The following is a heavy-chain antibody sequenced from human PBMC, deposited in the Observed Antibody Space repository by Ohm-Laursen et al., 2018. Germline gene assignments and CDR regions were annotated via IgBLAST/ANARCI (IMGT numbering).Heavy chain of an antibody. CDR2: IGGSGSST. D-gene: IGHD4-17*01. J-gene: IGHJ1*01. V-gene: IGHV3-23*01. CDR1: GFTFRNYG. CDR3: AQVSGDLPALAEHFHH. Sequence: SLRLSCAASGFTFRNYGMTWARQAPGKRLEWVAGIGGSGSSTYYADSVTGLFTISRDNPKNTLYLQMNSLRDEDTAVYYGAQVSGDLPALAEHFHHWGQGTLVTVSS.